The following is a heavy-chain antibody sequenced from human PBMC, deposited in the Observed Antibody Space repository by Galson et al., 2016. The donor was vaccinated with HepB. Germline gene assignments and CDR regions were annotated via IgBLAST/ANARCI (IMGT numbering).Heavy chain of an antibody. V-gene: IGHV3-74*01. Sequence: SLRLSCAASGFVFSSYWMNWVRQDPGKGLMWVARIYTDGSRIGYADSVKGRFTISRDNAKKTAYLQMNSLRDEDTAVYYCTIVSSRGAFDLWGQGTMVTVSS. CDR1: GFVFSSYW. J-gene: IGHJ3*01. CDR3: TIVSSRGAFDL. CDR2: IYTDGSRI. D-gene: IGHD2-15*01.